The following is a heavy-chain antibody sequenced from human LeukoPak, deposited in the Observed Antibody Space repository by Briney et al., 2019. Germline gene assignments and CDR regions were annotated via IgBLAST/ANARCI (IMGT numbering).Heavy chain of an antibody. CDR2: IYYSVST. CDR1: GVSISSSSYY. CDR3: ARDRITGTFDY. V-gene: IGHV4-39*07. J-gene: IGHJ4*02. Sequence: SETLSLTCTVSGVSISSSSYYWGWIRQPPGKGLEWIGSIYYSVSTYYNPSLKSRVTISVDTSKNQFSLKLSSVTAADTAVYYCARDRITGTFDYWGQGTLVTVSS. D-gene: IGHD1-7*01.